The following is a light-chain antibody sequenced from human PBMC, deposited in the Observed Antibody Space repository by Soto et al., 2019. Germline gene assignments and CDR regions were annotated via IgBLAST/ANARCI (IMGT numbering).Light chain of an antibody. CDR1: SSDIGTYDL. J-gene: IGLJ2*01. Sequence: QSALTQPASVSGSPGQSITISCTGTSSDIGTYDLVSWYQHHPGKAPKLMIYEVNQRPSGVSNRFSASKSGNTASLTISGLPAEDEADYYCCSYAGSSIFVVFGGGTKLTVL. CDR2: EVN. CDR3: CSYAGSSIFVV. V-gene: IGLV2-23*02.